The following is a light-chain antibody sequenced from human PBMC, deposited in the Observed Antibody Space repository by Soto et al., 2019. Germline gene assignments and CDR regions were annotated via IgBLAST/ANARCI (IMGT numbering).Light chain of an antibody. CDR1: RGIGSY. V-gene: IGKV1-9*01. Sequence: DIQLTQSPSFLSASVGDRVSITCRASRGIGSYLAWYQQKPGKAPNLLIYAASTLQSGVPSKFSGSGSATEYTLTISSLQPEDFATYYCHQLNDYPLTFGGGTKVDIK. CDR2: AAS. CDR3: HQLNDYPLT. J-gene: IGKJ4*01.